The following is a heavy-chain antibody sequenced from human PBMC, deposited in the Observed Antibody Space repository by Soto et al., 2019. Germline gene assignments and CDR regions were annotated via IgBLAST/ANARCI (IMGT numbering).Heavy chain of an antibody. J-gene: IGHJ4*02. CDR1: GGSINNHY. CDR2: IYYSGTT. D-gene: IGHD5-12*01. CDR3: ARVHRDCGL. V-gene: IGHV4-59*11. Sequence: SETLSLTCTVSGGSINNHYWSWIRQPPGKGLEWIGYIYYSGTTNYNPSLKGRVTISVDTSKNQFSLNLTYLTAADTATSHCARVHRDCGLWGQGILVTGSS.